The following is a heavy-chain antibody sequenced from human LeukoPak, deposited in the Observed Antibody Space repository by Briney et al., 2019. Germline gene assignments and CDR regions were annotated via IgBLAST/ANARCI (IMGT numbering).Heavy chain of an antibody. CDR1: GFTFSSYA. CDR3: AKVASADAQARLNY. CDR2: ISGSGGGT. V-gene: IGHV3-23*01. D-gene: IGHD6-19*01. Sequence: GGSLRLSCAASGFTFSSYAMSWVRQAPGKGLEWVSAISGSGGGTYYADSVKDRFTISRDYSNNTLYLQMNSLRADDTAVYYCAKVASADAQARLNYWGQGTLVTVSS. J-gene: IGHJ4*02.